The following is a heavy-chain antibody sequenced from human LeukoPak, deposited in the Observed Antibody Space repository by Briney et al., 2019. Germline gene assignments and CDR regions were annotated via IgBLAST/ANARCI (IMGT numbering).Heavy chain of an antibody. CDR2: MNPNSGNT. CDR1: GYTFTSYD. J-gene: IGHJ3*02. CDR3: ARHRGGLNAFDI. Sequence: ASVKVSCKASGYTFTSYDINWVRQTTGQGLEWMGWMNPNSGNTGYAQKFQGRVTITRNTSISTAYMELSSLRSEDTAVYYCARHRGGLNAFDIWGQGTMVTVSS. V-gene: IGHV1-8*03. D-gene: IGHD2-15*01.